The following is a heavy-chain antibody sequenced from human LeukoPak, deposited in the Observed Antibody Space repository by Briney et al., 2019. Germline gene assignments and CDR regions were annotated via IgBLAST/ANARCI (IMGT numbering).Heavy chain of an antibody. J-gene: IGHJ4*02. CDR2: ISDDNGRT. CDR1: GYTFSNFG. Sequence: ASVKVSCKASGYTFSNFGITWVRQAPGQGLEWVGWISDDNGRTEYAQKVQGRVTMTRDTSISTAYMELSRLRSDDTAVYYCARAVYGGSYYAYWGQGTLVTVSS. D-gene: IGHD4-23*01. V-gene: IGHV1-18*01. CDR3: ARAVYGGSYYAY.